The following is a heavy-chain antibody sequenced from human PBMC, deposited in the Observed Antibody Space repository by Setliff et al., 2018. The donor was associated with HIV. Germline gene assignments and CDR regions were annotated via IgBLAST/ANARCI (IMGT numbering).Heavy chain of an antibody. J-gene: IGHJ3*02. CDR3: AKLPTIYGVADSFD. Sequence: PGGSLRLSCVASGFTFRSYDMSWVRQAPGKGLEWVSGIDDTGRKTDYADSVKGRFTISRDNSKNTLYLQMHSLRVDDTASYYCAKLPTIYGVADSFDIGAEGQRSPS. V-gene: IGHV3-23*05. CDR1: GFTFRSYD. CDR2: IDDTGRKT. D-gene: IGHD3-3*01.